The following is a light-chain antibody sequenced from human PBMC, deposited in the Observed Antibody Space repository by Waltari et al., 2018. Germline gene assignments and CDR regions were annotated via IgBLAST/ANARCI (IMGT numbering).Light chain of an antibody. CDR2: GAS. CDR1: QSIGSN. J-gene: IGKJ3*01. CDR3: QQYNNWPFT. Sequence: DIVMTQSPATLSVSPGERATLSCRASQSIGSNLAWYQHKPGQAPRFLIYGASTRATGIPVRFSGSGSGTEFTLTISSLQSADFAVYFCQQYNNWPFTFGPGTKVDIK. V-gene: IGKV3-15*01.